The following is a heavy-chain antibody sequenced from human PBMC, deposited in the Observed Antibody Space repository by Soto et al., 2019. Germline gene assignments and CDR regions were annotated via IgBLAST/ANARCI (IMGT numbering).Heavy chain of an antibody. CDR1: GGSISSGGYY. V-gene: IGHV4-31*03. CDR2: IYYSGST. J-gene: IGHJ6*03. Sequence: QVQLQESGPGLVKPSQTLSLTCTVSGGSISSGGYYWSWIRQHPGKGLEWIGYIYYSGSTYYNPSLKSRVTISVDTSKNQISLKLSSVTAADTAVYYCARVNWNSANIRYYYYYYMDVWGKGTTVTVSS. CDR3: ARVNWNSANIRYYYYYYMDV. D-gene: IGHD1-7*01.